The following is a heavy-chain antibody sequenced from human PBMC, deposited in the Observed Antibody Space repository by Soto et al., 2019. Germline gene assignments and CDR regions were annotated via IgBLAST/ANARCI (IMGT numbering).Heavy chain of an antibody. CDR1: GGSIRSSSYY. D-gene: IGHD5-12*01. J-gene: IGHJ4*02. V-gene: IGHV4-39*01. Sequence: QLQLQESGPGLVKPSETLSLTCTVSGGSIRSSSYYWGWIRQPPGKGLEWIGSIYYSGSTYYNPYLKSRVTIAVDTSKNRFSLKLSSVTAADTAVYYCARLRGYSGYDQGWFSDWGQGTLVTVSS. CDR3: ARLRGYSGYDQGWFSD. CDR2: IYYSGST.